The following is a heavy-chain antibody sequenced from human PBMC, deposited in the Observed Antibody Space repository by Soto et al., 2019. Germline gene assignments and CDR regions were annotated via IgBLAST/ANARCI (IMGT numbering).Heavy chain of an antibody. CDR2: ISYDGSNK. J-gene: IGHJ4*02. V-gene: IGHV3-30*18. CDR1: GFTFSSYG. D-gene: IGHD3-22*01. Sequence: PGGPLRLSCAASGFTFSSYGMHWVRQAPGKGLEWVAVISYDGSNKHYADSVKGRFTISRDNSKNTLYLQMNSLRAEDTAVYYCAKDHYYDSYPDFDYWGQGTLVTVSS. CDR3: AKDHYYDSYPDFDY.